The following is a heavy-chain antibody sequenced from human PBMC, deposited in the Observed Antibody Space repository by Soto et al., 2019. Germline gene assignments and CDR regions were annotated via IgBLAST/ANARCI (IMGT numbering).Heavy chain of an antibody. CDR2: ITTDNGNT. Sequence: VKVSCKTSGYTFTNYGISWVRQAPGQRLEWMGWITTDNGNTTYAQKFQGRVTMTTDTSASTAYMELSSLRSEDTAVYYCARDLQADYWGQGTLVTVSS. CDR1: GYTFTNYG. CDR3: ARDLQADY. V-gene: IGHV1-18*01. J-gene: IGHJ4*02.